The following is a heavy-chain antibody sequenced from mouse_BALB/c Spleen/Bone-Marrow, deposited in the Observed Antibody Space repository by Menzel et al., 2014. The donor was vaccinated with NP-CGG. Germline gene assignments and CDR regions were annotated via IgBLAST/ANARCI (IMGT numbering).Heavy chain of an antibody. CDR1: GYTFSSYW. V-gene: IGHV1-9*01. CDR2: ILPGGGST. CDR3: ARRTLAMDY. J-gene: IGHJ4*01. Sequence: QVQLKQSGAELMKPGASVKISCKATGYTFSSYWIEWVKQRPGHGLEWIGEILPGGGSTNYNEKFKGKATFTADTSSNTAYMQLSSLTSEDSAVYYCARRTLAMDYWGQGTSVTVSS.